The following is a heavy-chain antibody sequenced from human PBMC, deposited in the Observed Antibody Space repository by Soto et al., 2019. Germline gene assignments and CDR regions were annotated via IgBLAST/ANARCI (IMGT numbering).Heavy chain of an antibody. CDR2: ISSTTNYI. CDR1: GFTFTRYS. Sequence: GSLRLSCAASGFTFTRYSMNWVRQAPGKGLEWVSSISSTTNYIYYGDSMKGRFTISRDNAKNSLYLEMNSLRAEDTAVYYCARESEDLTSNFDYWGQGTLVTSPQ. V-gene: IGHV3-21*06. J-gene: IGHJ4*02. CDR3: ARESEDLTSNFDY.